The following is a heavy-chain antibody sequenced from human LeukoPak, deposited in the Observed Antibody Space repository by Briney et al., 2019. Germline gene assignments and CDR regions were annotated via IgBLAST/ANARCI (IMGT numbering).Heavy chain of an antibody. D-gene: IGHD2/OR15-2a*01. CDR2: ITSSSTYI. Sequence: GGSLRLSCAASGFDFSGYSMTWVRQAPGKGLEWVASITSSSTYIDYADSVKGRFTLSKDNAENSLYLQMRSLRVDDMAVYYCARVSVGQGGDHILFYMDVWGKGTTVPVSS. CDR1: GFDFSGYS. CDR3: ARVSVGQGGDHILFYMDV. J-gene: IGHJ6*03. V-gene: IGHV3-21*01.